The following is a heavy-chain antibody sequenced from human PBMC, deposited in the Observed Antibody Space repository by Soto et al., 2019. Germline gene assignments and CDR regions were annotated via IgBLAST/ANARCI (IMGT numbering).Heavy chain of an antibody. D-gene: IGHD1-26*01. CDR3: ARDLAKGGGSAGFDY. CDR2: INPKSGGT. J-gene: IGHJ4*02. Sequence: ASVKVSCKASGYTLTVYYMHWVRQAPGQGREWMGWINPKSGGTMYPQKFQGRVTMTWDTSISTAYMALTRLRSDDTAVYYCARDLAKGGGSAGFDYWGQGXLVTVSS. V-gene: IGHV1-2*02. CDR1: GYTLTVYY.